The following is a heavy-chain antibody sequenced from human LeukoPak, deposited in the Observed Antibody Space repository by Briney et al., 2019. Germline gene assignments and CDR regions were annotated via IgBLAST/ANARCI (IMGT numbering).Heavy chain of an antibody. V-gene: IGHV3-21*01. J-gene: IGHJ4*02. CDR1: RFTFSSYS. Sequence: GGSLRLSCAASRFTFSSYSMNWVRQAPGKGPERVSSISSSSSYIYYADSVKGRFTISRDNAKNSLYLQMNSLRAEDTAVYYCARGGVRGGQLVLYYFDYWGQGTLVTVSS. CDR2: ISSSSSYI. CDR3: ARGGVRGGQLVLYYFDY. D-gene: IGHD6-13*01.